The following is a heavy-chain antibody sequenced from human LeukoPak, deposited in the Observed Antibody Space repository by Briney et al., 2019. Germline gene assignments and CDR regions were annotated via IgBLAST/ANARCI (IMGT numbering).Heavy chain of an antibody. CDR2: IIPIFGTA. CDR3: ARDCSSTSCYPH. D-gene: IGHD2-2*01. CDR1: GGTFSSYA. Sequence: SVKVSCKASGGTFSSYAISWVRQARGQGLEWMGGIIPIFGTANYAQKFQGRVTITTDESTSTAYMELSSLRSEDTAVYYCARDCSSTSCYPHWGQGTLVTVSS. J-gene: IGHJ4*02. V-gene: IGHV1-69*05.